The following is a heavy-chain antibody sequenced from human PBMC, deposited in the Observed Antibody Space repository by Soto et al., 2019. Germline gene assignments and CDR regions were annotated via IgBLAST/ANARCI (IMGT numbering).Heavy chain of an antibody. CDR3: ARYGEGIAVPGNSFDI. D-gene: IGHD6-19*01. V-gene: IGHV1-69*13. Sequence: ASVKVSCKASGGTFSSYAISWVRQAPGQGLEWMGGIIPIFGTANYAQKFQGRVTITADESTSTAYMELSSLRSDDTAVYYCARYGEGIAVPGNSFDIWGQGTMVTVSS. J-gene: IGHJ3*02. CDR2: IIPIFGTA. CDR1: GGTFSSYA.